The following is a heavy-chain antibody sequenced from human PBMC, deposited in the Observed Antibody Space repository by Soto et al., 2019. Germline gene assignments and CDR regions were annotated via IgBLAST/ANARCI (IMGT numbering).Heavy chain of an antibody. CDR2: ISYDGSNK. V-gene: IGHV3-30*18. J-gene: IGHJ6*02. D-gene: IGHD6-13*01. Sequence: QVQLVESGGGVVQPGRSLRLSCAASGFTFSSYGMHWVRQAPGKGLEWVAVISYDGSNKYYADSVKGRFTISRDNSKNTLYLQMNRLRAEDTAVYYCAKDRAIAAGILTGMDVWGQGTTVTVSS. CDR1: GFTFSSYG. CDR3: AKDRAIAAGILTGMDV.